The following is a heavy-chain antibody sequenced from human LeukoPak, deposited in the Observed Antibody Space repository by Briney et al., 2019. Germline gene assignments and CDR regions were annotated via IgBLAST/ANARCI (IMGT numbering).Heavy chain of an antibody. D-gene: IGHD3-22*01. CDR2: IPYDGSDK. J-gene: IGHJ4*02. V-gene: IGHV3-30-3*01. Sequence: GGSLRLSCAASGFTFSPYAMHWVRQAPGNGLQGVALIPYDGSDKYYTYSLQGRFTISKDNSKNTLYLQMNSLRAEDTTVYFCVRGRYYYDSSGYLDYWGQGSLVTVSS. CDR3: VRGRYYYDSSGYLDY. CDR1: GFTFSPYA.